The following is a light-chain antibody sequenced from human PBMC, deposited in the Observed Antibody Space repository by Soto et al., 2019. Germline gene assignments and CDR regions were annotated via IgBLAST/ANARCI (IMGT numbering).Light chain of an antibody. Sequence: EIVMTQSPATLPVSPGERATLSCRASQSVSSNLAWYQQKPGQAPRLLIYGASTRATGIPARFSGSGSGTVFTLTLSSLQSEDFAVYYCQHYNNWPPLTFGGGTKVEIK. J-gene: IGKJ4*01. V-gene: IGKV3-15*01. CDR2: GAS. CDR1: QSVSSN. CDR3: QHYNNWPPLT.